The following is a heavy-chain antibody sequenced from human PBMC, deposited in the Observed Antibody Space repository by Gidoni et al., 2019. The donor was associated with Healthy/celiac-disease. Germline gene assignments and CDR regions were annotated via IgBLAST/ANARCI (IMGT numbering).Heavy chain of an antibody. CDR3: ARMTTVTGFDY. Sequence: QVQLQESGPGLVKPSETLSLTCTVSGGSISSYYWSWIRQPPGKGLDWIGYIYYSGSTNYNPSLKSRVTISVDTSKNQFTLKLSSVTAADTAVYYCARMTTVTGFDYWGQGTLVTVSS. CDR1: GGSISSYY. CDR2: IYYSGST. V-gene: IGHV4-59*01. J-gene: IGHJ4*02. D-gene: IGHD4-17*01.